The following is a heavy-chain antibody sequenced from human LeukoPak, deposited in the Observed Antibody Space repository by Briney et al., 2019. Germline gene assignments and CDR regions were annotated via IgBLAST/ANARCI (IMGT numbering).Heavy chain of an antibody. D-gene: IGHD5-18*01. V-gene: IGHV1-2*02. CDR2: INPNSGGT. J-gene: IGHJ4*02. CDR1: GYTFTGYY. CDR3: AREGYSYGSYFDY. Sequence: ASVKVSCKASGYTFTGYYMHWVRQAPGQGLEWMGWINPNSGGTNYAQKFQGRVTMTRDTSISTAYMELSRLRSDDTAVYYCAREGYSYGSYFDYWGQGTPVTVSS.